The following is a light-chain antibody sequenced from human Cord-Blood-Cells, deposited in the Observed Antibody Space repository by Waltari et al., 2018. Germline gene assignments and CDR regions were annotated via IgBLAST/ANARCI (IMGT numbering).Light chain of an antibody. V-gene: IGKV1-33*01. CDR2: YAS. J-gene: IGKJ5*01. Sequence: DIQMTQSPSSLSASVGDRVTITCQASQDISNYLNWYQQKPGKAPKRLIYYASNLETGVPSRFSGSGSGTDFTFTISSLQPEDIATYYCQQYDNLPITFGQGTRLEIK. CDR3: QQYDNLPIT. CDR1: QDISNY.